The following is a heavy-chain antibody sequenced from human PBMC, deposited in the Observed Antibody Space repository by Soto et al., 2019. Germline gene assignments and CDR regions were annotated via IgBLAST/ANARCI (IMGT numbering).Heavy chain of an antibody. Sequence: VQLQESGPGLVKPSETLSLSCDVSGASLLSSYWSWVRQPAGKGLEWIGHICSSRRTSDNPSLKSRVTMSIDTPNNKFSLSLTSVTAADTAVYYCAKGWDVKYFDHWGQGARVTVSS. CDR3: AKGWDVKYFDH. CDR2: ICSSRRT. D-gene: IGHD1-26*01. CDR1: GASLLSSY. J-gene: IGHJ4*02. V-gene: IGHV4-4*07.